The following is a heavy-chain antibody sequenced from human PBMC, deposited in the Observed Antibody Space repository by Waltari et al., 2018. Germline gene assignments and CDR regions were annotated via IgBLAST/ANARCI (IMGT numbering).Heavy chain of an antibody. J-gene: IGHJ5*02. CDR2: IRHPGST. CDR3: TRGGNYDFWSHRPFVDP. D-gene: IGHD3-3*01. CDR1: VPSFSDYY. V-gene: IGHV4-34*01. Sequence: QVRLQQCGAGLLGPSETLSLTCAVYVPSFSDYYLGWVRQPPGKGLEWIGQIRHPGSTNYHPSLKSRVTISIDTPRSQFSLRLSSVTAADTALYFCTRGGNYDFWSHRPFVDPWGQGTLVTVSS.